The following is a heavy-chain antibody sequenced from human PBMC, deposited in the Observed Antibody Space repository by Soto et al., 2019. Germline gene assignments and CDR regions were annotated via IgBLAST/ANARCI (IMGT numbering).Heavy chain of an antibody. CDR2: INHSGST. J-gene: IGHJ5*02. CDR1: GGSFSGYY. V-gene: IGHV4-34*01. CDR3: ARGQGGRTMVRGVITNNCFDP. D-gene: IGHD3-10*01. Sequence: PSETLSLTCAVYGGSFSGYYWSWIRQPPGKGLEWIGEINHSGSTNYNPSLKSRVTISVDTSKNQFSLKLSSVTAADTAVYYCARGQGGRTMVRGVITNNCFDPWGPGTLVTVSS.